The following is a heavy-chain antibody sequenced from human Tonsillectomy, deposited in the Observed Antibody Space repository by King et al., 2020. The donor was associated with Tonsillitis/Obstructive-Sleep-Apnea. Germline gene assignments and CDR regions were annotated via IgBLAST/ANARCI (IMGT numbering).Heavy chain of an antibody. CDR1: GFTFSSYS. CDR3: ARDTGRGISPFDC. V-gene: IGHV3-48*02. J-gene: IGHJ4*02. CDR2: ISSSSSTI. Sequence: VQLVESGGGLVLPGGSLRLSCAASGFTFSSYSMNWVRQAPGRGLEWVSYISSSSSTIYYADSVKGRFTVSRDNAKNSHYLQMNSLRDEDTAVYYCARDTGRGISPFDCWGQGTLVTVSS. D-gene: IGHD2-15*01.